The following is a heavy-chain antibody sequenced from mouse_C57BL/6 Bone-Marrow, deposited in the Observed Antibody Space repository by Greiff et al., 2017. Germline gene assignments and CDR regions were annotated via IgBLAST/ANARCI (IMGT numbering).Heavy chain of an antibody. V-gene: IGHV1-54*01. CDR1: GYAFTNYL. CDR3: AREGGGYAMDY. J-gene: IGHJ4*01. Sequence: QVQLQQSGAELVRPGTSVKVSCKASGYAFTNYLLEWVKQRPGLGLVWIGVINPGSGGTNYNEKFKGKATLTADKSSSTAYMQLSSLTSEDSAVYFCAREGGGYAMDYWGQGTSVTVSS. CDR2: INPGSGGT.